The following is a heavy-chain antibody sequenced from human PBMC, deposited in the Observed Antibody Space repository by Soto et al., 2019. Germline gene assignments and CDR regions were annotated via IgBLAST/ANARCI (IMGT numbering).Heavy chain of an antibody. Sequence: GASVKVSCKAPGFTFTSSAMQWVRQARGQRLEWIGWIVVGSGNTNYAQKFQERVTITRDMSTSTAYMELSSLRSEDTAVYYCAADMDSSGWSPFDYWGQGTLVTVSS. CDR2: IVVGSGNT. J-gene: IGHJ4*02. CDR3: AADMDSSGWSPFDY. D-gene: IGHD6-19*01. V-gene: IGHV1-58*02. CDR1: GFTFTSSA.